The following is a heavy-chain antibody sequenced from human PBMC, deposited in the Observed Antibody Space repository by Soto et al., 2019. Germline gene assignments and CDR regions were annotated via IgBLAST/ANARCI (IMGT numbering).Heavy chain of an antibody. V-gene: IGHV3-23*01. J-gene: IGHJ4*02. CDR3: AKHEGFCSTSTATCYFDF. Sequence: EVQLLESGGGLLQPGGSLRLSCAASGFIFTSYPMTWVRQAPGKGLEWVSTINNSGDRTYYADSVKGRFTISRDNSKNTLYLQVNSLKTEDTAIYYCAKHEGFCSTSTATCYFDFWGQGTLVTVSS. D-gene: IGHD2-2*01. CDR1: GFIFTSYP. CDR2: INNSGDRT.